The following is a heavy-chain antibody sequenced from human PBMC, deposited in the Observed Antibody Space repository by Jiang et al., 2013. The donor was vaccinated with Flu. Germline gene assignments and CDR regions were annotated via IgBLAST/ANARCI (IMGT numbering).Heavy chain of an antibody. Sequence: GAEVKKPGASVKVSCKASGYTFTNYYMHWVRQAPGQGLEWMGTINPTGGSTRYAQKFQGRVTMTRDTSTSTVYMELNSLRSEDTAVYYCARRTVVTFGDAFDIWGQGTMVTVSS. J-gene: IGHJ3*02. CDR1: GYTFTNYY. CDR3: ARRTVVTFGDAFDI. V-gene: IGHV1-46*01. D-gene: IGHD2-21*02. CDR2: INPTGGST.